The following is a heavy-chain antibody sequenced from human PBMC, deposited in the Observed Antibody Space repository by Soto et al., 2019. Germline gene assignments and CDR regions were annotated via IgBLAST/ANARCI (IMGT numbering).Heavy chain of an antibody. CDR2: IIPIFGTA. CDR3: ARAEFFKYYDFWSGYYNYGMDV. Sequence: GASVKVSCKASGGTFSSYAISWVRQAPGQGLEWMGGIIPIFGTANYAQKFQGRVTITADESTSTAYMELSSLRSEDTAVYYCARAEFFKYYDFWSGYYNYGMDVWGQGTTVTVSS. CDR1: GGTFSSYA. J-gene: IGHJ6*02. V-gene: IGHV1-69*13. D-gene: IGHD3-3*01.